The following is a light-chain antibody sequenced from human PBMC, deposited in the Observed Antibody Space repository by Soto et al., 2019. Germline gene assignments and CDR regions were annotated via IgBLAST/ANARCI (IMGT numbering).Light chain of an antibody. CDR2: EVS. Sequence: IVMTQSPLSLSATPGQPASISCKSSQSLLHSNGKTYLYWYVQQSGQPPQLLIYEVSNRFSGVSERFTGTAAATYVTLKISRVAAEYVGFYHCMQTVQVLWSAVVQGTSLDIK. V-gene: IGKV2D-29*01. CDR3: MQTVQVLWSA. CDR1: QSLLHSNGKTY. J-gene: IGKJ5*01.